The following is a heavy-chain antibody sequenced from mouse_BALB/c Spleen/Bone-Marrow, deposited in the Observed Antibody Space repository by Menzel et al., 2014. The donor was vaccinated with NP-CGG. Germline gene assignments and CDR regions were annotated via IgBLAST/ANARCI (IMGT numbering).Heavy chain of an antibody. V-gene: IGHV4-1*02. CDR1: GFDFXRYW. CDR2: INPDSSTI. Sequence: DVQLQESGGGLVQPGRSLELSCAASGFDFXRYWMNWVRQAPGKGLEWIGEINPDSSTINYTPSLKDKFIISRDNAKNTLYLQMSKVRSEDTALYYCARPYYRYLYFDYWGQGTTLTVSS. D-gene: IGHD2-14*01. CDR3: ARPYYRYLYFDY. J-gene: IGHJ2*01.